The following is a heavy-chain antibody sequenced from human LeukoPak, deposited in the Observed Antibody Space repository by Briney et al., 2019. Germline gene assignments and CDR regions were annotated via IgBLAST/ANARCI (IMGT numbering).Heavy chain of an antibody. CDR1: GFKFSNHW. D-gene: IGHD7-27*01. CDR3: ARNNWGIDD. V-gene: IGHV3-74*01. Sequence: PGGSLRLSCAASGFKFSNHWMHWVRQSPGKGLVWGARINNDGSDTSHADSVEGRFTISRDNAENTLYLQMNSLRVEDTAMYFCARNNWGIDDWGQGTLVTVSS. J-gene: IGHJ4*02. CDR2: INNDGSDT.